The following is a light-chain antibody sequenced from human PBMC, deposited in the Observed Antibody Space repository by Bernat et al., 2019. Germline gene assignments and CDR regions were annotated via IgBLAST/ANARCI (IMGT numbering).Light chain of an antibody. CDR2: QAS. CDR3: QQHNGN. V-gene: IGKV1-5*03. Sequence: DIQMTQSPSTLSASVGDRVTITCRASQSISSWLAWYQQKPGKAPKVLIYQASNLQSGVPSRFSGSGSGTEFTLSISSLQPDDFATYYCQQHNGNFGGGTKVEIK. J-gene: IGKJ4*01. CDR1: QSISSW.